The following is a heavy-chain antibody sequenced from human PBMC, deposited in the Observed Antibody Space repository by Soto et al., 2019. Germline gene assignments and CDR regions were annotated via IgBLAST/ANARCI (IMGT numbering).Heavy chain of an antibody. D-gene: IGHD2-2*01. J-gene: IGHJ4*02. V-gene: IGHV3-30*18. CDR1: GFTFSSYG. CDR2: ISYDGSNK. CDR3: AKGIVPAASEGNY. Sequence: GGSLRLSCAASGFTFSSYGMHWVRQAPGKGLEWVAVISYDGSNKYYADSVKGRFTISRDNSRNTLYLQMNSLRAEDTAVYYCAKGIVPAASEGNYWGQGTLVTVSS.